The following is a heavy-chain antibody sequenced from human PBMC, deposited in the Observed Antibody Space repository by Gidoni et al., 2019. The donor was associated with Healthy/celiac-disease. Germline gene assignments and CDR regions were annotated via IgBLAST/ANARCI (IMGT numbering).Heavy chain of an antibody. CDR3: ARENLGAFDY. Sequence: QVQLVESGGGVVQPGRSLSLPCAASGFTFSSYGMHWVRQAPGKGLEWVAVIWYDGSNKYYADSVKGRVTISRDNSKNTLYLQMNSLRAEDTAVYYCARENLGAFDYWGQGTLVTVSS. D-gene: IGHD3-10*01. CDR2: IWYDGSNK. CDR1: GFTFSSYG. V-gene: IGHV3-33*01. J-gene: IGHJ4*02.